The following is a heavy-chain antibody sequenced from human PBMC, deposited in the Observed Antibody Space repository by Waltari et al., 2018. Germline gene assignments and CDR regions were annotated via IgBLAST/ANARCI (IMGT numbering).Heavy chain of an antibody. J-gene: IGHJ3*02. D-gene: IGHD6-25*01. V-gene: IGHV3-7*01. Sequence: EVQLVESGGGLVQPGGSLRLSCAASGSIFGNSWMGWVRQAPGKGLEWVASIKQGGSEKFYVDSVKGRFTISRDNAKNSLYLQMDSLRAEDTAVYYYTRGSGGAFDIWGQGTMVTVSS. CDR2: IKQGGSEK. CDR1: GSIFGNSW. CDR3: TRGSGGAFDI.